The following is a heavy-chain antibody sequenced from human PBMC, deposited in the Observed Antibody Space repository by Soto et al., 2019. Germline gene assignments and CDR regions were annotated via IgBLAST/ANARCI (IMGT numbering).Heavy chain of an antibody. CDR2: ISGYNGNS. CDR1: GYTFTNFG. Sequence: QVHLEQSGAEVKKPGASVKVSCKTSGYTFTNFGISWVRQVPGQGFEWLGWISGYNGNSKYAQKFQDRVTMTTDTSTSTGYLELRRLNSDDSAVYYCARDYGDARDDWGQGTLVTVSS. J-gene: IGHJ4*02. D-gene: IGHD4-17*01. V-gene: IGHV1-18*01. CDR3: ARDYGDARDD.